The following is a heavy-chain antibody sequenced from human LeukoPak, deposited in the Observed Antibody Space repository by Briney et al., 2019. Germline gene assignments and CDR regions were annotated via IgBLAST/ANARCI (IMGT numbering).Heavy chain of an antibody. CDR3: AGDNRHDYASGSGWFDP. Sequence: PSETLSLTCTVSGAFVSPYYWSWIRQPAGKGLEWIGRIYTTGSTNYNPSLKSRVTMSLDTSKNQFSLKLSSVTAADTAVYYCAGDNRHDYASGSGWFDPWGQGTLVTVSS. D-gene: IGHD3-10*01. J-gene: IGHJ5*02. V-gene: IGHV4-4*07. CDR1: GAFVSPYY. CDR2: IYTTGST.